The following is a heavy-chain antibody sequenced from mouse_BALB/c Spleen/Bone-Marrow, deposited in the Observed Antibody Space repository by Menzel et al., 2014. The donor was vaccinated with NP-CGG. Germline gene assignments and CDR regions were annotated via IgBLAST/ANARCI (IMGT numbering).Heavy chain of an antibody. Sequence: EVKLVESGPELVKPGASMKISCKASGYSFTGYTMNWVKQSHGKNLEWTGLINPYDGGTSYNQKFKGKATLTVDKSSSTAYMEFLSLTSEDSAVYYCAREGGYDGYYPLAYWGQGTLVTVSA. CDR3: AREGGYDGYYPLAY. CDR1: GYSFTGYT. CDR2: INPYDGGT. V-gene: IGHV1-18*01. J-gene: IGHJ3*01. D-gene: IGHD2-3*01.